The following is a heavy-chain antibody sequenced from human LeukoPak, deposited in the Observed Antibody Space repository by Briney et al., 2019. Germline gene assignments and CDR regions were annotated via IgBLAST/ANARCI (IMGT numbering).Heavy chain of an antibody. V-gene: IGHV4-4*07. D-gene: IGHD2-15*01. CDR3: ARDHEGYCSGGSCYAPPKWFDP. Sequence: PSETLSLTCTVSGGSISSYYWSWIRQPTGKGLEWIGRIYTSGSTNYNPSLKSRVTMSVDTSKNQFSLKLSSVTAADTAVYYCARDHEGYCSGGSCYAPPKWFDPWGQGTLVILSS. CDR2: IYTSGST. J-gene: IGHJ5*02. CDR1: GGSISSYY.